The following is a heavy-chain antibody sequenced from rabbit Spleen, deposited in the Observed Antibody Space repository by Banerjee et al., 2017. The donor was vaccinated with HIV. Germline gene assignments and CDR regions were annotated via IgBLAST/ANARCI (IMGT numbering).Heavy chain of an antibody. CDR3: ARGGTAGYGYAL. Sequence: QERLVESGGGLVQPEGSLALTCTASGFSFSSSYYMCWVRQAPGKGLEWIACIYGGSSGSTYYASWAKGRFTISKTSSTTVTLQMTSLTAADTATYFCARGGTAGYGYALWGQGTLVTVS. CDR2: IYGGSSGST. V-gene: IGHV1S45*01. CDR1: GFSFSSSYY. D-gene: IGHD6-1*01. J-gene: IGHJ4*01.